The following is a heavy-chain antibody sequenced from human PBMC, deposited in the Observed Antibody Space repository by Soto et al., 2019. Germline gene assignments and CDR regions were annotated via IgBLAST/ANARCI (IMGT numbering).Heavy chain of an antibody. D-gene: IGHD3-10*01. CDR2: ISGSGGST. CDR3: AKGQYYYGSGSTVGDSYYGLVV. V-gene: IGHV3-23*01. J-gene: IGHJ6*02. Sequence: GGSLRLSCAASGFTFSSYAMSWVRQAPGKGLEWVSAISGSGGSTYYADSVKGRFTISRDNSKNTLYLQMNSLRAEDTAVYYCAKGQYYYGSGSTVGDSYYGLVVWGPGTTVTVSS. CDR1: GFTFSSYA.